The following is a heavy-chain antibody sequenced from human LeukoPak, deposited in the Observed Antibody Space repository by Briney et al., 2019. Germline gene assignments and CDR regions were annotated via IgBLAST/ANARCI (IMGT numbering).Heavy chain of an antibody. CDR3: AKDLYYYDSRGGVY. J-gene: IGHJ4*02. Sequence: QPGGSLRLSCAASGFTFDDYAMHWVRQAPGKGLEWVSGISWNSGSIGYADSVKGRFTISRDNSKNTLYLQMNSLRAEDTAVYYCAKDLYYYDSRGGVYWGQGTLVTVSS. CDR1: GFTFDDYA. V-gene: IGHV3-9*01. CDR2: ISWNSGSI. D-gene: IGHD3-22*01.